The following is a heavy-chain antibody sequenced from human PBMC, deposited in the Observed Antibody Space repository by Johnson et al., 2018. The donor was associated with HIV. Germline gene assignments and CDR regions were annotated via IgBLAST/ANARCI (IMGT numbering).Heavy chain of an antibody. J-gene: IGHJ3*02. D-gene: IGHD3-3*01. CDR3: AKTYYDFWSGYYGAFDI. V-gene: IGHV3-30*18. CDR2: ISYDGSNK. CDR1: GFTFSNYG. Sequence: QVQLVESGGGVVQPGRSLRLSCAASGFTFSNYGMHWVRQAPGKGLEWVAVISYDGSNKYYADSVKGRFTISRDNSKNTLYLQMNSLRAEDTAVYYCAKTYYDFWSGYYGAFDIWGQGTMVTV.